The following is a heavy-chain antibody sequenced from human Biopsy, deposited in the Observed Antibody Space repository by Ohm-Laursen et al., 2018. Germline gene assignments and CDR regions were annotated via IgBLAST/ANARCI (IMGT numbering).Heavy chain of an antibody. CDR2: LYTTGST. J-gene: IGHJ4*02. CDR3: ARLTGDPSY. Sequence: TLSLTCTVSGDSISSYYWNWIRQPAGGGLEYIGRLYTTGSTNYNPSLRSRVTMSADTSKNQFSLKVISVTAADTAVYYCARLTGDPSYWGQGILVTVSS. D-gene: IGHD7-27*01. V-gene: IGHV4-4*07. CDR1: GDSISSYY.